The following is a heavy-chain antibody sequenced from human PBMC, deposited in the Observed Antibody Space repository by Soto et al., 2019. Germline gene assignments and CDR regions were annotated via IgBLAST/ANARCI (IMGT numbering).Heavy chain of an antibody. CDR3: ARWGTTGGLDF. Sequence: QVQLVESGGGVVQPGTSLRLSCVGSGFTFRSFVIHWVRQAPGKGLEWVALTSYDGSNTYYGDSVKGRFTISRDNSKNTVDMQMDSLRVEGTALYYCARWGTTGGLDFWGQGTLVSVSS. D-gene: IGHD3-16*01. V-gene: IGHV3-30*03. CDR1: GFTFRSFV. CDR2: TSYDGSNT. J-gene: IGHJ4*02.